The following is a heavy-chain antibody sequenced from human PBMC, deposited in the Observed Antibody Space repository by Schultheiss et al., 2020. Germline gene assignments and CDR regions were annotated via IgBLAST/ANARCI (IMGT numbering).Heavy chain of an antibody. D-gene: IGHD3-10*01. CDR2: MWYDGSKE. Sequence: WGSLRLSCAASGFIFSTYGMHWVRQAPGKGLEWVAVMWYDGSKEYYADSVKGRFTISRDNSRNTLYLQLDSLRDEDTAVYYCARDHYYGSGSYPSYWFDPWGQGTLVTVSS. CDR3: ARDHYYGSGSYPSYWFDP. CDR1: GFIFSTYG. J-gene: IGHJ5*02. V-gene: IGHV3-33*01.